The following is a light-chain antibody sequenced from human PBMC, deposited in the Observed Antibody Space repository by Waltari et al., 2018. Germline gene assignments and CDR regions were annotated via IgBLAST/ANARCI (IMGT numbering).Light chain of an antibody. V-gene: IGLV2-11*01. CDR3: CSYAGSFTWV. CDR2: DVY. CDR1: NSDVGGYKY. J-gene: IGLJ1*01. Sequence: QSALTQPRSVSGSPGQSVTISCTGTNSDVGGYKYVSWYQQHPDKAPRLIIYDVYTRPSGVPNRFSGSKSANTASLTSSVLQSEDEADYYCCSYAGSFTWVFGTGTKVTVL.